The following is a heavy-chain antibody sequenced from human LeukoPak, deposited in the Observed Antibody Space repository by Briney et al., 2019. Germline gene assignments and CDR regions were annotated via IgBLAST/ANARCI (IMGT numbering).Heavy chain of an antibody. CDR3: ARVMASNGSIDF. J-gene: IGHJ3*01. V-gene: IGHV4-61*01. Sequence: SETLSLTCTVSGGSVSSNRYFWNWIRQPPGKGLQWIGYFYYSGSTNYNPSLESRVPISVDTSNNQFSLKLSSVTAADTALYYCARVMASNGSIDFWGQGTMVTVSS. D-gene: IGHD1-26*01. CDR2: FYYSGST. CDR1: GGSVSSNRYF.